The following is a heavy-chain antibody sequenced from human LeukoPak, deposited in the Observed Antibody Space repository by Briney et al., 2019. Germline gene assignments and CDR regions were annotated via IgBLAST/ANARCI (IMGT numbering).Heavy chain of an antibody. CDR2: ISGSGSST. Sequence: GGSLRLSCAASGFTFSSYAMSWVRQAPGKGLEWVSAISGSGSSTYYADSVKGRFTISRDNSKNTLYLQMNSLRAEDTAVYYCAKVAHYYDSSGATHWGQGTLVTVSS. V-gene: IGHV3-23*01. J-gene: IGHJ4*02. D-gene: IGHD3-22*01. CDR3: AKVAHYYDSSGATH. CDR1: GFTFSSYA.